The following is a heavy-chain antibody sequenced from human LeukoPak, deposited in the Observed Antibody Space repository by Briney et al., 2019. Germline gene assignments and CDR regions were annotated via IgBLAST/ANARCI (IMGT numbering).Heavy chain of an antibody. CDR3: AKGAYDYIEMGYFDD. J-gene: IGHJ4*02. Sequence: GGSLRLSCAPSGFTFSSYEMNWVRQAPGKGLEWVSLIIGSSGDTLYADSVKGRFTISRDISKNRLYLQMNSLRAEDTALYYCAKGAYDYIEMGYFDDWGQGTLVTVSS. V-gene: IGHV3-23*01. D-gene: IGHD5-12*01. CDR1: GFTFSSYE. CDR2: IIGSSGDT.